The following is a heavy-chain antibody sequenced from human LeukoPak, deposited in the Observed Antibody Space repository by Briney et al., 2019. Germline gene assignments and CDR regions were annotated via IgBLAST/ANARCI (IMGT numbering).Heavy chain of an antibody. D-gene: IGHD1-26*01. CDR1: GYTFTSYG. CDR3: ARVVIVGAADAFDI. J-gene: IGHJ3*02. Sequence: GASVKVSCKASGYTFTSYGISWVRQAPGQGLEWMGWISAYNGNTNYAQKLQGRVTMTTDTSTSTAYMEPRSLRSDDTAVYYCARVVIVGAADAFDIWGQGTMVTVSS. CDR2: ISAYNGNT. V-gene: IGHV1-18*01.